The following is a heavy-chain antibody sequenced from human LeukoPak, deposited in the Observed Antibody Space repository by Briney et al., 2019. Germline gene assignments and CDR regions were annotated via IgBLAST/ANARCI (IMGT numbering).Heavy chain of an antibody. CDR1: GYSFTSYW. Sequence: GESLKISCKGSGYSFTSYWFGWVRQMPGKGLEWMGIIYPADSDTRYSPSFQGQVTISADKSISTAYLQWSSLKASDTAMYYCARLAGYYDSSGVDLYYFDYWGQGTLVTVSS. CDR3: ARLAGYYDSSGVDLYYFDY. CDR2: IYPADSDT. J-gene: IGHJ4*02. V-gene: IGHV5-51*01. D-gene: IGHD3-22*01.